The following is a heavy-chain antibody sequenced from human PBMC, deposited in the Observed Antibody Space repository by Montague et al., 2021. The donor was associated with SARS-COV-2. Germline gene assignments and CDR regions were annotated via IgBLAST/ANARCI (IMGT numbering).Heavy chain of an antibody. D-gene: IGHD3-9*01. CDR2: IDWDDDK. V-gene: IGHV2-70*11. Sequence: PTQTLTLTCTFPGFSLSTSGMCVSWIRQPPGKALEWLARIDWDDDKYYSTSLKTRLTISKDASKNQVVLTVTNMDPVDTATYYCARRTYDILTGYDYGMDVWGQGTTVTVSS. CDR1: GFSLSTSGMC. J-gene: IGHJ6*02. CDR3: ARRTYDILTGYDYGMDV.